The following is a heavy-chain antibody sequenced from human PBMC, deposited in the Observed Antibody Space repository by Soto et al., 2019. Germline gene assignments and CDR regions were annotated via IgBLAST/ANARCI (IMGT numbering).Heavy chain of an antibody. CDR3: PGVGGVNYYSYGMDV. J-gene: IGHJ6*02. CDR2: ISYDGSNK. Sequence: QVQLVESGGGVVQPGRSLRLSCAASGFTFSSYAMHWVRQAPGKGLEWVAVISYDGSNKYYADSVKGRFTISRDNSKNRRYLKLNSLRVEATAVYYCPGVGGVNYYSYGMDVWGQGTTGTVSS. D-gene: IGHD3-16*01. V-gene: IGHV3-30-3*01. CDR1: GFTFSSYA.